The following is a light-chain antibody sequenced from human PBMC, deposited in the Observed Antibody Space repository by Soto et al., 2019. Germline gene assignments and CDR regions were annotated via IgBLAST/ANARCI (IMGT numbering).Light chain of an antibody. CDR1: NIGSKS. V-gene: IGLV3-21*04. CDR3: QVWDSSSDWV. Sequence: SYELTQPPSVSVAPGKTARITCGGNNIGSKSVHWYQQKPGQAPVLVIYYDSDRPSGIPERFSGSNSGNTATLTISRVEAGDEADYCCQVWDSSSDWVFGGGTKVTVL. J-gene: IGLJ3*02. CDR2: YDS.